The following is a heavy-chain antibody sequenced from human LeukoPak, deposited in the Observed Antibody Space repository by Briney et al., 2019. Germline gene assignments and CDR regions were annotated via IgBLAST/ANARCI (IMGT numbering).Heavy chain of an antibody. CDR2: ISGSGGST. Sequence: GGSLRLSCAASGFTFSSYSMNWVRQAPGKGLEWASAISGSGGSTYYADSVKGRFTISRDNSKNTLYLQMNSLRAEDTAVYYCAKAPSTVTTYNLFDYWGQGTLVTVSS. J-gene: IGHJ4*02. V-gene: IGHV3-23*01. CDR3: AKAPSTVTTYNLFDY. CDR1: GFTFSSYS. D-gene: IGHD4-17*01.